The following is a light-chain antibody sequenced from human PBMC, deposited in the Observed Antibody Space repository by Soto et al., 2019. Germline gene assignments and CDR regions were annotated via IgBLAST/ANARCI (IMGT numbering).Light chain of an antibody. Sequence: DIRMTQSPSTLSASVGDRVTITCRASQSISSWLAWYQQKPGKAPKLLIYKASSLESGVPSRFGGSGSGTEFTLTISSLQPDDFATYYCQQYNSYSRTFGQGTKVEIK. J-gene: IGKJ1*01. CDR3: QQYNSYSRT. CDR2: KAS. V-gene: IGKV1-5*03. CDR1: QSISSW.